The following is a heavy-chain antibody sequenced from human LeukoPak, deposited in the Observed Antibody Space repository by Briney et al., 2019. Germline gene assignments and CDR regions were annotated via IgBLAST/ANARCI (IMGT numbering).Heavy chain of an antibody. CDR1: GYTFTSYA. V-gene: IGHV1-3*01. J-gene: IGHJ4*02. Sequence: ASVKVSCKASGYTFTSYAMHWVRQAPGQRFEWMGWINAGNGNTKYSQKFQGRVTITRDTSASTAYMELSSLRSEDTAVYYCARDHPVQLWLLGYWGQGTLVTVSS. D-gene: IGHD5-18*01. CDR2: INAGNGNT. CDR3: ARDHPVQLWLLGY.